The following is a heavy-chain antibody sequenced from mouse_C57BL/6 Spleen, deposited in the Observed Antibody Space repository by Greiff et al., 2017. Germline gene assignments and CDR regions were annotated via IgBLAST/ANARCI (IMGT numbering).Heavy chain of an antibody. CDR2: INPSSGYT. V-gene: IGHV1-4*01. CDR1: GYTFTSYT. D-gene: IGHD2-4*01. J-gene: IGHJ2*01. CDR3: ARFRLGIYYDYGFDY. Sequence: QVQLQQSGAELARPGASVKMSCKASGYTFTSYTMHWVKQRPGQGLEWIGYINPSSGYTKYNQKFKDKATLTADKSSSTAYMQLSSLTSEDSAVYYCARFRLGIYYDYGFDYWGQGTTLTVSS.